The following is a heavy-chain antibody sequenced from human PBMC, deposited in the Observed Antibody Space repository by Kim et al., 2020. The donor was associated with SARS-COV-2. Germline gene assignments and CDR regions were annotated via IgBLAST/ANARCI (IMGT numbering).Heavy chain of an antibody. CDR3: ATVYYYDSSGPSSDYYYYGMDV. Sequence: ASVKVSCKASGYTFTSYYMHWVRQAPGQGLEWMGIINPSGGSTSYAQKFQGRVTMTRDTSTSTVYMELSSLRSEDTAVYYCATVYYYDSSGPSSDYYYYGMDVWAKGPRSPSP. J-gene: IGHJ6*02. CDR1: GYTFTSYY. CDR2: INPSGGST. V-gene: IGHV1-46*01. D-gene: IGHD3-22*01.